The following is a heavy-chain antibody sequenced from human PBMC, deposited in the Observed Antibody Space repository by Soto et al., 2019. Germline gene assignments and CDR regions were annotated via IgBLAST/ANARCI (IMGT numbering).Heavy chain of an antibody. CDR3: AREEVEYSSSSGPGFDH. Sequence: XETLSLTCAVSGGSISSGNWWSWVRQPPVKGLEWIGEIYHDGSTNYNPSLKSRATISVDKSKNQFSLKLSSVTAADTAVYHCAREEVEYSSSSGPGFDHWGQGPLVTVSS. CDR2: IYHDGST. CDR1: GGSISSGNW. D-gene: IGHD6-6*01. J-gene: IGHJ5*02. V-gene: IGHV4-4*02.